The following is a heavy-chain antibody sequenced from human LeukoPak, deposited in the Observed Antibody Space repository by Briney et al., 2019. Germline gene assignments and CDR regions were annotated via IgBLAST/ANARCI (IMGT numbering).Heavy chain of an antibody. J-gene: IGHJ4*02. V-gene: IGHV1-2*02. CDR1: GYTFTGYY. Sequence: ASVKVSCKASGYTFTGYYMHWVRQAPGQGLEWMGWINPNSGGTNYAQKFQGRVTMTRDTSISTAYMELSRLRSDDTAVYYCARVRSSSILSYSGHEGFDYWGQGTLVTVSS. D-gene: IGHD6-6*01. CDR3: ARVRSSSILSYSGHEGFDY. CDR2: INPNSGGT.